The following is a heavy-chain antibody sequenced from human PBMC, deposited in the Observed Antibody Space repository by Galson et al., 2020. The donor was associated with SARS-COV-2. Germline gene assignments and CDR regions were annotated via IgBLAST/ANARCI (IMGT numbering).Heavy chain of an antibody. CDR3: AREYSSSQSNWFDP. J-gene: IGHJ5*02. Sequence: SETLSLTCTVSGGSISSYYWSWIRQPPGKGLEWIGYIYYSGSTNYNPSLKSRVTISVDTSKNQFSLKLSSVTAADTAVYYCAREYSSSQSNWFDPWGQGTLVTVSS. V-gene: IGHV4-59*01. CDR1: GGSISSYY. CDR2: IYYSGST. D-gene: IGHD5-18*01.